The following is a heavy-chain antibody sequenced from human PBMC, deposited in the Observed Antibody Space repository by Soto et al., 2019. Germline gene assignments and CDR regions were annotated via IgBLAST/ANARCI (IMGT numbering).Heavy chain of an antibody. J-gene: IGHJ4*02. CDR2: IYYSGST. D-gene: IGHD5-18*01. CDR3: ARSVDVGYSYGTGLDS. CDR1: CGSVSSGSYY. Sequence: SETLSLTCTVSCGSVSSGSYYWSWIRQPPGKGLEWIGYIYYSGSTNYNPSLKSRVTISVDTSKNQFSLKLSSVTAADTAVYYCARSVDVGYSYGTGLDSWGQGTLVTVS. V-gene: IGHV4-61*01.